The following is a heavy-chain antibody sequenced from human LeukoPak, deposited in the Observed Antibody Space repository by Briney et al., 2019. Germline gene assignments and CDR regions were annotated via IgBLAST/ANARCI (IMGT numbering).Heavy chain of an antibody. CDR3: ARGRYSSGWRRAHAFDI. J-gene: IGHJ3*02. CDR2: IKQDGSEK. D-gene: IGHD6-19*01. Sequence: GGSLRLSCVTSGFTLSNYWMSWVRQAPGKGLEWVANIKQDGSEKYYVDSVKGRFTISRENAMNSLYLQMNSLRAEDTAVYYCARGRYSSGWRRAHAFDIWGQGTMVTVSS. V-gene: IGHV3-7*01. CDR1: GFTLSNYW.